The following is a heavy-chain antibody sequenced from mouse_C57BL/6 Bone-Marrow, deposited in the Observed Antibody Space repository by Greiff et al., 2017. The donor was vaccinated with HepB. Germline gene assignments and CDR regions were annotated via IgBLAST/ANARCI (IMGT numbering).Heavy chain of an antibody. V-gene: IGHV3-6*01. J-gene: IGHJ2*01. D-gene: IGHD2-3*01. CDR1: GYSITSGYY. Sequence: EVKLVESGPGLVKPSQSLSLTCSVTGYSITSGYYWNWIRQFPGNKLEWMGYISYDGSNNYNPSLKNRISITRDTSKNQFFLKLNSVTTEDTATYYCARNGYYHYYFDYWGQGTTLTVSS. CDR3: ARNGYYHYYFDY. CDR2: ISYDGSN.